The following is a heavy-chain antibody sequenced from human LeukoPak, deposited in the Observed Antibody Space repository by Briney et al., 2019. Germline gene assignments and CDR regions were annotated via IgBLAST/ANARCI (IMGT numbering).Heavy chain of an antibody. CDR2: IYSGGST. Sequence: GGSLRLSCAASGFTVSSNYMSWVRQAPGKGLEWVSVIYSGGSTYYADSVKGRFTISRDNSKNTLYLQMNSLRAEDTAVYYCAKVEGSPRYYYYYMDVWGKGTTVTVSS. CDR3: AKVEGSPRYYYYYMDV. CDR1: GFTVSSNY. J-gene: IGHJ6*03. D-gene: IGHD6-13*01. V-gene: IGHV3-53*01.